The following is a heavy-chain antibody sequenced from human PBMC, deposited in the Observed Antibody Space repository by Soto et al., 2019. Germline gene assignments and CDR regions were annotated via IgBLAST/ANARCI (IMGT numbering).Heavy chain of an antibody. CDR3: ARALGKYYDFWSGYSTQFDY. CDR2: ISAYNGNT. Sequence: ASVKVSCKASGYTFTSYGISWVRRAPGQGLEWMGWISAYNGNTNYAQKLQGRVTMTTDTSTSTAYMELRSLRSDDTAVYYCARALGKYYDFWSGYSTQFDYWGQ. D-gene: IGHD3-3*01. CDR1: GYTFTSYG. J-gene: IGHJ4*01. V-gene: IGHV1-18*01.